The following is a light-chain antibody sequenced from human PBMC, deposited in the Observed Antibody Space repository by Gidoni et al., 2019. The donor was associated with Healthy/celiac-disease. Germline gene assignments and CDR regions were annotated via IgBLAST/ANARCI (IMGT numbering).Light chain of an antibody. Sequence: IQMTQSPSSLSASVGDRVTITCRASQSISSYLNWYQQKPGKAPKLLIYAASSLKSGVPSRFSGSGSGTDFTLTISSLQPEEFATYYCQQSYSTPRTFGQGTKVEIK. CDR2: AAS. CDR1: QSISSY. J-gene: IGKJ1*01. V-gene: IGKV1-39*01. CDR3: QQSYSTPRT.